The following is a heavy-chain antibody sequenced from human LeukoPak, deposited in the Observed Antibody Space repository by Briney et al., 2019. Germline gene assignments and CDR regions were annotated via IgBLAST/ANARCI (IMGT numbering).Heavy chain of an antibody. J-gene: IGHJ4*02. V-gene: IGHV3-48*03. CDR1: GFTFSSYE. D-gene: IGHD6-13*01. Sequence: GGSLRLSCAASGFTFSSYEMNWVRQAPGKGLEWVSYISSSGTNIYYADSVKGRFTISRDNAKKSLYLQMNSLRAEDTAVYYCARDHSSSNDYWGQGTLVTISS. CDR2: ISSSGTNI. CDR3: ARDHSSSNDY.